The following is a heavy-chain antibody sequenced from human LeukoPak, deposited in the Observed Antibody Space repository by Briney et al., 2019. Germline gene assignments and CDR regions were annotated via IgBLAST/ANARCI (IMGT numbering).Heavy chain of an antibody. D-gene: IGHD3-10*01. V-gene: IGHV3-30*18. CDR2: MSYDGSNK. CDR1: GFTFSSYG. J-gene: IGHJ4*02. CDR3: AKEGDYYGSGSYYYQDY. Sequence: PGRSLRLSCAASGFTFSSYGMHWVRQAPGKGLEWVAVMSYDGSNKYYADSVKGRFTISRDNSKNTLYLQMHSLRAEDTAVYYCAKEGDYYGSGSYYYQDYWGQGTLVTVSS.